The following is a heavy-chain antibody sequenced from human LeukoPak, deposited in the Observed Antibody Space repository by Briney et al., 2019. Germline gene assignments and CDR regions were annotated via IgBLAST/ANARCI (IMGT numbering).Heavy chain of an antibody. Sequence: GGSLRLSCAASGFTFSSYAMHWVRQAPGKGLEYVSAISSNGGSTYYANSVKGRFTISRDNSKNTLYLQMGSLRAEDMAVYYCATAQIRRTPVLLFDYWGQGTLVTVSS. V-gene: IGHV3-64*01. CDR1: GFTFSSYA. CDR3: ATAQIRRTPVLLFDY. D-gene: IGHD3-10*01. CDR2: ISSNGGST. J-gene: IGHJ4*02.